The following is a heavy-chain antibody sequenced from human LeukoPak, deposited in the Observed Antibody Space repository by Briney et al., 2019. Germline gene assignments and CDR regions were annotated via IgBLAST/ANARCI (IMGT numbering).Heavy chain of an antibody. CDR2: IYYSGST. V-gene: IGHV4-30-4*08. J-gene: IGHJ4*02. CDR1: GGPISSGDYY. CDR3: ARENVMGRNFDY. Sequence: SQTLSLTCTVSGGPISSGDYYWSWIRQPPGKGLEWIGYIYYSGSTYYNPSLKSRVTISVDTSKNQFSLKLSSVTAADTAVYYCARENVMGRNFDYWGQGTLVTVSS. D-gene: IGHD3-16*01.